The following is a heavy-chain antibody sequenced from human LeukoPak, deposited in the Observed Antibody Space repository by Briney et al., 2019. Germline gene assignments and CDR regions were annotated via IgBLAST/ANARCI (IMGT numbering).Heavy chain of an antibody. J-gene: IGHJ4*02. CDR2: ISTSSTYI. CDR3: ARDPPFIIGTTFFDY. V-gene: IGHV3-21*01. CDR1: GFTFSSYW. Sequence: GGSLRLSCAASGFTFSSYWMHWVRQAPGKGLEWVSSISTSSTYIYYADSVKGRFTISRDNAKNSLYLQMNSLRAEDTAVYYCARDPPFIIGTTFFDYWGQGTLVTISS. D-gene: IGHD1-20*01.